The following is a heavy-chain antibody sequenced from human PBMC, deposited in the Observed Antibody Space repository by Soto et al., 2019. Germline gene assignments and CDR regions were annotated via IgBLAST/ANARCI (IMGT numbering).Heavy chain of an antibody. CDR3: ARLDFHHYMDV. J-gene: IGHJ6*03. V-gene: IGHV4-34*01. Sequence: PSETLSLTSAVYGGSLSGYDWSWIRQPPGKGLECIGEINQSGSTNFNPSLKSRVTISVDTSKNQFSLKLSSVTAADTAVYYCARLDFHHYMDVWGKGTTVTVSS. CDR2: INQSGST. CDR1: GGSLSGYD.